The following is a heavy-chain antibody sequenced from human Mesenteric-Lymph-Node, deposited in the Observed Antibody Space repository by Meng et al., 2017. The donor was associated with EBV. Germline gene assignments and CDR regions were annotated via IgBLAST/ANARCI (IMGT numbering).Heavy chain of an antibody. CDR2: ISTSSRYI. J-gene: IGHJ4*02. V-gene: IGHV3-21*01. Sequence: EVRLVESGGGLVQPGGSLRLSCAASGFPVSSYGMNWVRQAPGKGQEWVSSISTSSRYIYYADSVVGRFTISRDSGSLFLHMNSLRVEDTGVYYCARDPHGGGGGDYWGQGTLVTVSS. D-gene: IGHD3-16*01. CDR1: GFPVSSYG. CDR3: ARDPHGGGGGDY.